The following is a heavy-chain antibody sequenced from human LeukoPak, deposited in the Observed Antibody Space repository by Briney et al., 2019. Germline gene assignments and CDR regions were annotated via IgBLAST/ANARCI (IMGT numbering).Heavy chain of an antibody. V-gene: IGHV3-30*18. CDR2: ISYDGSNK. D-gene: IGHD3-10*01. CDR3: ANAEITMVRGVPFDY. Sequence: GGSLGLSCAASGFTFSSYGMHWVRQAPGKGLEWVAVISYDGSNKYYADSVKGRFTISRDNSKNTLYLQMNSLRAEDTAVYYCANAEITMVRGVPFDYWGQGTLVTVSS. CDR1: GFTFSSYG. J-gene: IGHJ4*02.